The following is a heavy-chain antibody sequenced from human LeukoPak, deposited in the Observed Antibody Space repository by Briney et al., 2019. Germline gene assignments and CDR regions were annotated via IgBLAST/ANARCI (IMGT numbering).Heavy chain of an antibody. CDR1: GVSFSSSSYY. Sequence: PSETLSLTCTVSGVSFSSSSYYWGRIRQPPGKRLEWIGSIRYSGTTYYRPSLKSRGTISVDTSKSQFSLNLNSVTAADTAFYYCARWASLSRQTGGFFDHWGQGTLVTVSS. CDR3: ARWASLSRQTGGFFDH. D-gene: IGHD3-16*01. J-gene: IGHJ4*02. V-gene: IGHV4-39*07. CDR2: IRYSGTT.